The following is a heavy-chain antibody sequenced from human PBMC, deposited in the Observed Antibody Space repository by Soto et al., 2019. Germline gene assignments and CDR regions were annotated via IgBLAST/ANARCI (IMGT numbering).Heavy chain of an antibody. CDR2: IDPNDSQT. V-gene: IGHV5-51*01. CDR3: ARHVGNSWKGDYFDY. CDR1: GYSFSSSW. J-gene: IGHJ4*02. D-gene: IGHD6-13*01. Sequence: PGESLKISCQASGYSFSSSWIGWVRQMPGKGLEWMGIIDPNDSQTIYSPSFQGQVTISADKSIDTAYLQWSSLKTSDTAMYYCARHVGNSWKGDYFDYWGQGALVTVSS.